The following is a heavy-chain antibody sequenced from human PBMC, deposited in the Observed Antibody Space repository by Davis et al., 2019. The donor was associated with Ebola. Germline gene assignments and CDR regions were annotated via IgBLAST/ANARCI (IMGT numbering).Heavy chain of an antibody. D-gene: IGHD2-15*01. CDR1: GGTFSSYG. CDR3: ARVCSAGSCYSDYYYGMDV. J-gene: IGHJ6*04. CDR2: IIPILGTT. Sequence: AASVKVSCKASGGTFSSYGISWVRQAPGQGLEWMGGIIPILGTTKYAQKFQGRVTITADESTSTAYMELSSLRSEDTAVYYCARVCSAGSCYSDYYYGMDVRGKGTTVTVSS. V-gene: IGHV1-69*13.